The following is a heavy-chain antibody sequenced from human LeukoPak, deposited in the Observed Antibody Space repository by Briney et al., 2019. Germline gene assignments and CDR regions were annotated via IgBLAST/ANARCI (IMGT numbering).Heavy chain of an antibody. V-gene: IGHV3-23*01. Sequence: GGSLRLSCAASGFIFSSYSMSWVRQAPGKGLGWVSVITGSGGNTYYADSVKGRFTISKDNSKNTVYLQMSSLRDEDTAVYYCARGGSGYGDYSYFFGLDVWGQGTTVTVSS. CDR3: ARGGSGYGDYSYFFGLDV. D-gene: IGHD5-12*01. CDR2: ITGSGGNT. J-gene: IGHJ6*02. CDR1: GFIFSSYS.